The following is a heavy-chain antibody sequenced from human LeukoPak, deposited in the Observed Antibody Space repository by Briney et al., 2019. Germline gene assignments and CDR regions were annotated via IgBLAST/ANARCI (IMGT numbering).Heavy chain of an antibody. J-gene: IGHJ4*02. V-gene: IGHV5-51*01. CDR1: GYRFTSYW. CDR3: ARGARIAARYFDY. D-gene: IGHD6-6*01. CDR2: IYPGDSDT. Sequence: GESLKISCKGSGYRFTSYWIGWVRQMPGKGLEWMGIIYPGDSDTRYSPSFQGQVTISADKSISTAYLQWSSLKASDTAMYYCARGARIAARYFDYWGQGTLITVSS.